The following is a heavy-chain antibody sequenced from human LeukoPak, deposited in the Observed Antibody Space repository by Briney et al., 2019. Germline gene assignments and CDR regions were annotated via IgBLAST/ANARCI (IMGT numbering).Heavy chain of an antibody. J-gene: IGHJ4*02. CDR2: ISGSGGST. Sequence: GGSLRLSSAASGFTFSSYAMSWVRQAPGKGLEWVSAISGSGGSTYYADSVKGRFTISRDNSKNTLYLQMNSLRAEDTTVYYCAKFLPTHIVVANYYFDYWGQGTLVTVSS. CDR3: AKFLPTHIVVANYYFDY. CDR1: GFTFSSYA. D-gene: IGHD2-21*01. V-gene: IGHV3-23*01.